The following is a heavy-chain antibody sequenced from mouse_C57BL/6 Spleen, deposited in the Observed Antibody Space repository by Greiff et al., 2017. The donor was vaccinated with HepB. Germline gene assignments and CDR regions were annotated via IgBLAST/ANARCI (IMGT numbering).Heavy chain of an antibody. V-gene: IGHV5-16*01. D-gene: IGHD1-1*02. Sequence: EVQLVESEGGLVQPGSSMKLSCTASGFTFSDYYMAWVRQVPEKGLEWVANINYDGSSTYYLDSLKSRFIISRDNAKNILYLQMSSLKSEDTATYYCAREGLWGAMDYWGQGTSVTVSS. CDR1: GFTFSDYY. CDR3: AREGLWGAMDY. J-gene: IGHJ4*01. CDR2: INYDGSST.